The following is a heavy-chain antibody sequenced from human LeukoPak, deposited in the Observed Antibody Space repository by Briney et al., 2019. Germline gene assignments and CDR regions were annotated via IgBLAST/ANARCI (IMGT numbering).Heavy chain of an antibody. CDR1: GFTFSSNN. J-gene: IGHJ4*02. CDR3: ARDLFDDYTLDY. V-gene: IGHV3-48*04. Sequence: PGGSLRLSCAASGFTFSSNNMNWVRQAPGKGLEWVSYISSSGGTIYYADSVKGRFTISRDNAKNSLFLQMNSLRAEDTAVYYCARDLFDDYTLDYWGQGTLVTVSS. CDR2: ISSSGGTI. D-gene: IGHD3-16*01.